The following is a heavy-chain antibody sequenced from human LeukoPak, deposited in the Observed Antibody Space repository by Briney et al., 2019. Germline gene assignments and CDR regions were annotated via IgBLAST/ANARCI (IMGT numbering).Heavy chain of an antibody. CDR1: GFTFSSYA. Sequence: GGALRLSCSASGFTFSSYAMHWVRQAPGKGLEGVAVISYDGGYKYYADSVKGRFTISRDNAKNSLYLQMNSLRAEDTAVYYCARDRCLRGCYYFYMDVWGKGTTVTVSS. CDR2: ISYDGGYK. CDR3: ARDRCLRGCYYFYMDV. D-gene: IGHD2-15*01. J-gene: IGHJ6*03. V-gene: IGHV3-30*04.